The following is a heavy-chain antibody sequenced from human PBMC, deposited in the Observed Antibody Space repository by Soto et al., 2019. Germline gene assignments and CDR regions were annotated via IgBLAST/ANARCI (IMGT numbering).Heavy chain of an antibody. CDR1: GYTFTSYG. J-gene: IGHJ6*02. D-gene: IGHD3-16*02. CDR3: ARPNMITFGGVIDHYGMDV. CDR2: ISAYNGNT. Sequence: QVQLVQSGAEVKKPGASVKVSCKASGYTFTSYGISWVRQAPGQGLEWMGWISAYNGNTNYAQKLQGRVTITTDTATSTAYMELRSLRYDDTSVYYCARPNMITFGGVIDHYGMDVWGQGTTVTVSS. V-gene: IGHV1-18*01.